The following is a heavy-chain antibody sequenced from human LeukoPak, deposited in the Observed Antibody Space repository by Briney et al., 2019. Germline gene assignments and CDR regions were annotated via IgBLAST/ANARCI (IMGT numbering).Heavy chain of an antibody. J-gene: IGHJ5*02. Sequence: ASVKVSCKTSGGTFNNSAISWVRQAPRQGLEWLGGIMPLFGTAGYAQKFQGRVTITMDESTRTVYLELTSLTSDDTAVYYCARDVHGDYGSGWFDPWGQGTLVSVSS. CDR1: GGTFNNSA. V-gene: IGHV1-69*05. CDR2: IMPLFGTA. CDR3: ARDVHGDYGSGWFDP. D-gene: IGHD4-17*01.